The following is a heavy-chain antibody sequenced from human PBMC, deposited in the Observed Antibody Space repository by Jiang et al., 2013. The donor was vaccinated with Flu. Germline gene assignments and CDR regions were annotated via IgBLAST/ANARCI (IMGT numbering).Heavy chain of an antibody. CDR2: VHNTGRT. CDR3: AAATSVTMWAFAF. V-gene: IGHV4-30-4*01. D-gene: IGHD3-10*02. CDR1: SGSISSGDYW. Sequence: PGLVKSSQTLSLTCTVSSGSISSGDYWWNWIRQPPGKGLEWIGLVHNTGRTTYNPSLKSRLNLSIDTSKNQFSLSLSSVTAADTADYYCAAATSVTMWAFAFWGQGTTVTVSS. J-gene: IGHJ3*01.